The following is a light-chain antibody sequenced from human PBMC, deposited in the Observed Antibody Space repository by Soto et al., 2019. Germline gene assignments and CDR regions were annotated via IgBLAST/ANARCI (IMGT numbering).Light chain of an antibody. J-gene: IGKJ2*01. V-gene: IGKV1-5*03. CDR2: KAT. CDR3: HQYKDYQYT. Sequence: DIQMTQSPSTLSASVGDRVTITCRASQSITTWLAWYQQKPGKAPKLLIYKATNLQSGVPSRFSGSGSGTEFSLTISSLQPKDFAISYCHQYKDYQYTFGQGTQLEIK. CDR1: QSITTW.